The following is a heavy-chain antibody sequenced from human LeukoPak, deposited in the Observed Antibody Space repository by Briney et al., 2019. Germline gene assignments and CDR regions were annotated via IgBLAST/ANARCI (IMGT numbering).Heavy chain of an antibody. CDR3: ARDPEAYCGGDCYVFDY. CDR2: IWYDGSNK. Sequence: SLRLSCAASGFTFSSYGMHWVRQAPGKGLEWVAVIWYDGSNKYYADSVKGRFTISRDNSKNTLYLQMNSLRAEDTAVYYCARDPEAYCGGDCYVFDYWGQGTLVTVSS. J-gene: IGHJ4*02. CDR1: GFTFSSYG. D-gene: IGHD2-21*02. V-gene: IGHV3-33*01.